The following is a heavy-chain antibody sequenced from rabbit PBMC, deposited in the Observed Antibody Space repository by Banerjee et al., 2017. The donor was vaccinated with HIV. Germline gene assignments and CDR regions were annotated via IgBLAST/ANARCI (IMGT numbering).Heavy chain of an antibody. J-gene: IGHJ4*01. V-gene: IGHV1S45*01. CDR1: GFDFSGYYS. Sequence: QEQLVESGGGLVQPEGSLTLTCTASGFDFSGYYSMCWVRQAPGKGLEWIACIYVSTGSTYYASWVNGRFTISKTSSTTVTLQMTSLTAADTATYFCARENNYDDYGDYVGYYFSLWGQGTLVTVS. CDR3: ARENNYDDYGDYVGYYFSL. D-gene: IGHD2-1*01. CDR2: IYVSTGST.